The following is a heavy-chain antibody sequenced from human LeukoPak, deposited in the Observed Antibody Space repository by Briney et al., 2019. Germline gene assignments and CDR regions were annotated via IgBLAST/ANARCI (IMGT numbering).Heavy chain of an antibody. V-gene: IGHV5-51*01. D-gene: IGHD2-2*01. CDR3: TRTTRLVAHAFYFDQ. J-gene: IGHJ4*02. CDR2: IYPSDSDT. CDR1: GYTFATYW. Sequence: ESLKISCKGFGYTFATYWSGWVRQMPGKGLEWMGTIYPSDSDTRYSPSFQGHVTISADKSITTAYLQWSSLKASDSAMYYCTRTTRLVAHAFYFDQWGRGTLVTVSS.